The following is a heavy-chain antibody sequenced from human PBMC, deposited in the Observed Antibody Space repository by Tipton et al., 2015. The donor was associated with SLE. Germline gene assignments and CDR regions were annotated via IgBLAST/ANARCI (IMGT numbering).Heavy chain of an antibody. J-gene: IGHJ2*01. Sequence: SLRLSCAASGLRFSNYGMRWVRQAPGKGLECVSIITGSGATTNYADSVKGRFTISRDNSKNTLFLQMNSLRVDDTAVYYCAKEAVAGTRYFDLWGRGTLVTVSS. CDR3: AKEAVAGTRYFDL. V-gene: IGHV3-23*01. D-gene: IGHD6-19*01. CDR2: ITGSGATT. CDR1: GLRFSNYG.